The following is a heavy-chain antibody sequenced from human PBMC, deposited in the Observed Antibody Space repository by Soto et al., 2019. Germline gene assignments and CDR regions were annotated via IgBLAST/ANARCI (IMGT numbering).Heavy chain of an antibody. J-gene: IGHJ4*02. V-gene: IGHV5-10-1*01. Sequence: GESLKISCKGSGYSFAGYWITWVRQKPGKGLEWMGRIDPSDSQTYYSPSFRGHVTISATKSITTVFLQWSSLRASDTAMYHCARQIYDSDTGPNCQYYFDSWGQGTPVTVSS. CDR1: GYSFAGYW. CDR3: ARQIYDSDTGPNCQYYFDS. CDR2: IDPSDSQT. D-gene: IGHD3-22*01.